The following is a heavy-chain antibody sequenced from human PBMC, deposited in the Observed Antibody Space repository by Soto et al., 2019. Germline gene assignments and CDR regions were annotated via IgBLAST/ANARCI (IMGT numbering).Heavy chain of an antibody. V-gene: IGHV1-24*01. D-gene: IGHD3-10*01. CDR3: ATDRAMVRGVIIAAALDV. CDR2: FDPEDGET. J-gene: IGHJ6*02. Sequence: ASVKVSCKVSGYTLTELSMHWVRQAPGKGLEWMGGFDPEDGETIYAQKFQGRVTMTEDTSTDTAYMELSSLRSEDTAVYYGATDRAMVRGVIIAAALDVWGQGTTVTVSS. CDR1: GYTLTELS.